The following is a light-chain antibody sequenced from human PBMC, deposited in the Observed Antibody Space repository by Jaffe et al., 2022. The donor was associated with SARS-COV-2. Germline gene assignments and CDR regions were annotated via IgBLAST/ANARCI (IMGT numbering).Light chain of an antibody. Sequence: QSALTQPRSVSGSPGQSVTVSCTRTSSDVGGFNFVSWYQQHPGKAPKLMIYDVSERPSGVPDRFSGSKSGNTASLTISGLQAEDEADYYCCSYAGSPFVFGTGTKVTVL. CDR2: DVS. CDR3: CSYAGSPFV. CDR1: SSDVGGFNF. J-gene: IGLJ1*01. V-gene: IGLV2-11*01.